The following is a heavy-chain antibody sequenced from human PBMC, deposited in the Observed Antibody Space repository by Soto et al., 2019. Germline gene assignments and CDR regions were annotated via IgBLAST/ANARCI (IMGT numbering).Heavy chain of an antibody. D-gene: IGHD3-16*01. Sequence: QVQLQESGPGLVKPSQTLSLTCNVSGVSITRGEYCWSWVRQSPGKGLEWIGYIYFSGSTSYNPSLWSRATISIDTSNSQFSVKLSSVTAADTAVYYCVRDYAPSWSYYFGMDVWGRGTTVTVSS. CDR1: GVSITRGEYC. V-gene: IGHV4-30-4*01. J-gene: IGHJ6*02. CDR3: VRDYAPSWSYYFGMDV. CDR2: IYFSGST.